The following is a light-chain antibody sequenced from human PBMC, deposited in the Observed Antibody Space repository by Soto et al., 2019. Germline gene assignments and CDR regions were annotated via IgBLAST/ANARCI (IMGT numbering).Light chain of an antibody. Sequence: AIQLTQSPSSLSASVGARVTITCRASQGISSALAWYQHKPGKTPKLLIYDASSLESGVPSTFSGCGSGTDFTLTISSLQPEDFATYFCQQFSSYPLTFGGGTKVEIK. CDR1: QGISSA. CDR2: DAS. CDR3: QQFSSYPLT. J-gene: IGKJ4*01. V-gene: IGKV1-13*02.